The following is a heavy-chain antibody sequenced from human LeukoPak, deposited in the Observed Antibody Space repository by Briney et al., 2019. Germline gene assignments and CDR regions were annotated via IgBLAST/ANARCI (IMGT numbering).Heavy chain of an antibody. CDR2: INHSGST. Sequence: PSETLSLTCAVYGGSFSGYYWSWIRQPPGKGLEWIGEINHSGSTNYNPSLKSRVTISVDTSKNQFSLKLSSVTAADTAVSYCATTGGDVVVPAAMAWFDPWGPGNLVTVSS. CDR3: ATTGGDVVVPAAMAWFDP. J-gene: IGHJ5*02. D-gene: IGHD2-2*01. CDR1: GGSFSGYY. V-gene: IGHV4-34*01.